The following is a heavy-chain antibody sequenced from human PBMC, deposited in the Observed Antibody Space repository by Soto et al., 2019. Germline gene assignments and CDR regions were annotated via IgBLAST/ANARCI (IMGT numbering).Heavy chain of an antibody. D-gene: IGHD1-1*01. J-gene: IGHJ4*02. CDR3: ARLRNDGMGYYFDY. CDR1: GGSISSSSYY. Sequence: KPSETLSLTCTVSGGSISSSSYYWGWIRQPPGKGLEWIGSIYYSGSTYYNPSLKSRVTISVDTSKNQFSLKLSSVTAADTAVYYCARLRNDGMGYYFDYWGQGTLVTVSS. CDR2: IYYSGST. V-gene: IGHV4-39*01.